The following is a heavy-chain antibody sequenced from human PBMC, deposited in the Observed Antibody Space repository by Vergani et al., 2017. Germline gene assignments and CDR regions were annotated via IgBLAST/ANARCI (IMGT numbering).Heavy chain of an antibody. V-gene: IGHV4-39*01. CDR3: ARLVGEGAVGY. CDR1: GGSISSSSYY. Sequence: QLQLQESGPGLVKPSETLSLTCTVSGGSISSSSYYWGWIRQPPGKGREWIGSIYYSGSTYYNPSLKSRVTISVDTSKIQFSLKLSSVTAADTAVYYCARLVGEGAVGYWGQGTLVTVSS. D-gene: IGHD1-26*01. CDR2: IYYSGST. J-gene: IGHJ4*02.